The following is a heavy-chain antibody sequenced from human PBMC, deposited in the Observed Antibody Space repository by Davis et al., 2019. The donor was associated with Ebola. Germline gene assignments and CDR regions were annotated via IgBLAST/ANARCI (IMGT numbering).Heavy chain of an antibody. CDR1: GGTFSTYA. Sequence: SVKVSCKASGGTFSTYAINWVRQAPGQGLEWMGGIIPIFGTTLYAQKFQGRVAISADGSTGAAYMELSSLISEDTAVYYCATDPGYDSSGYSQGYFEYWGQGTLVTVSS. CDR2: IIPIFGTT. CDR3: ATDPGYDSSGYSQGYFEY. V-gene: IGHV1-69*13. J-gene: IGHJ4*02. D-gene: IGHD3-22*01.